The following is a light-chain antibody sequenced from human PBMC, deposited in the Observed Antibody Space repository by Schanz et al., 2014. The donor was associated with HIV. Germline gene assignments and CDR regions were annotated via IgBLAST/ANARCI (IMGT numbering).Light chain of an antibody. V-gene: IGKV1-39*01. J-gene: IGKJ2*01. CDR1: QSISTY. CDR3: LHYNDFAST. CDR2: AAS. Sequence: DIQMTQSPSSLSASVGDRVTLTCRASQSISTYLNWYQQKPGKAPKLLIYAASSLQSGVPPRFSGSGSGTDFTLTISSLQPDDFATYFCLHYNDFASTFGQGTKLDIQ.